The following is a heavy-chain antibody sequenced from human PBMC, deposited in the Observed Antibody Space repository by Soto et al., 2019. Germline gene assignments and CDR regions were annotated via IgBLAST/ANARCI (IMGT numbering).Heavy chain of an antibody. J-gene: IGHJ6*02. CDR2: LKSDNGGA. CDR1: GYTFTGHY. V-gene: IGHV1-2*02. Sequence: ASVKVSCKASGYTFTGHYMHWVRQVSGKGLEYLGWLKSDNGGAYFAPKFQGRVTFTRDTSTTTVYMELSGLRSDDTAVYFCARDLCPLGSGSASPKYGLDLWGQGTTVTVSS. D-gene: IGHD3-10*01. CDR3: ARDLCPLGSGSASPKYGLDL.